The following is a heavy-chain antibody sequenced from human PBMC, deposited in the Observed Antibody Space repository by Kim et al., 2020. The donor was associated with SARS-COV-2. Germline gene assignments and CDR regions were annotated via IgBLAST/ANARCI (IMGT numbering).Heavy chain of an antibody. J-gene: IGHJ4*02. D-gene: IGHD3-10*01. CDR3: ARYYGSGRYSQPDTYYFDY. CDR1: GGSFSSYA. CDR2: IIPILDKA. V-gene: IGHV1-69*04. Sequence: SVKVSCKASGGSFSSYAISWVRQAPGQGLEWMGRIIPILDKANYAQKFQGRVTITPDKSTSTAYMELSSLRSEDTAVYYCARYYGSGRYSQPDTYYFDYWGQGTLVTVSS.